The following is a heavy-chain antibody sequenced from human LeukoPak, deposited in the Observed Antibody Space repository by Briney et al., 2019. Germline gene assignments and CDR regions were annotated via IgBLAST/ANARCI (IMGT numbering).Heavy chain of an antibody. CDR1: GFTFSDYW. CDR3: AKDLGGKPYYYYGMDV. J-gene: IGHJ6*02. V-gene: IGHV3-7*03. Sequence: GGSLRLSCSASGFTFSDYWMMWVRQAPGKGLEWVGNIRQDDSEKNYVDSVKGRFTISRDNSKNTLYLQMNSLSAEDTAVYYCAKDLGGKPYYYYGMDVWGQGTTVTVSS. CDR2: IRQDDSEK.